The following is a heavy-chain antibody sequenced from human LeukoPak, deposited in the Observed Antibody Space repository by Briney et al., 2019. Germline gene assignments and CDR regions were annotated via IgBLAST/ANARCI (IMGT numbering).Heavy chain of an antibody. V-gene: IGHV4-39*07. Sequence: PSETLSLTCTVSGDSVSNSHYYWAWIRQPPGKGLEWIGTVFYSGTTYYSPSLESRVTISVDTSMTQFSLKLTSVTAADTAVYYCESERWSRRSYFDYWGQGMLVTVSS. CDR2: VFYSGTT. CDR3: ESERWSRRSYFDY. CDR1: GDSVSNSHYY. J-gene: IGHJ4*02. D-gene: IGHD5-24*01.